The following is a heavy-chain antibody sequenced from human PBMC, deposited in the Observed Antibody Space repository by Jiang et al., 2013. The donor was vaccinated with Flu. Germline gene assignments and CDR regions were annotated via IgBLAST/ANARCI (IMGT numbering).Heavy chain of an antibody. V-gene: IGHV3-23*01. CDR1: GFTFSGYG. J-gene: IGHJ4*02. CDR2: ISSDNGGTT. D-gene: IGHD6-19*01. Sequence: QLLESGGGPVQPGGSLRLSCAASGFTFSGYGMSWIRQAPGKGLQWVSGISSDNGGTTYYPDSVKGRFTIYRDNSRNTVYLQMRGLTAGDTAIYYCTRGLSDFDYWGQGTLVTVSS. CDR3: TRGLSDFDY.